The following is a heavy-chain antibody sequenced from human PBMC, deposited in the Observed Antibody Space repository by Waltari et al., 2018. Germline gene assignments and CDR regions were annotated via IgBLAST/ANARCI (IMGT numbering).Heavy chain of an antibody. J-gene: IGHJ4*02. CDR3: VRDKSGGYYDY. CDR1: GFTSTDHY. D-gene: IGHD1-26*01. V-gene: IGHV3-72*01. CDR2: IRNMARSFTT. Sequence: EVQVVESGGGLVQPGGSLRLSCAASGFTSTDHYMNWVRQAPGKGRGWVGLIRNMARSFTTDYAAAVEGRFGISRDDSKNLLYLQMNSLKTEDTAVYYCVRDKSGGYYDYWGQGTLVTVSS.